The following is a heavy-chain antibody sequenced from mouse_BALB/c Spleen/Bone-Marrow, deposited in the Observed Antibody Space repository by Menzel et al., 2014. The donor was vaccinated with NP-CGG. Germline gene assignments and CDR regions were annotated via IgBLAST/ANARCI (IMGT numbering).Heavy chain of an antibody. D-gene: IGHD1-2*01. J-gene: IGHJ3*01. Sequence: EVMLVESGGGLVQPGGSLKLSCAASGFDFSRYWMSWVRQAPGKGLKWIGEINPDSNTINYTPSLKDKFIISRDNAKNTLYLQMSKVRSEDTALYYCARLGYYGSFAYWGQGTLVTVSA. V-gene: IGHV4-1*02. CDR1: GFDFSRYW. CDR2: INPDSNTI. CDR3: ARLGYYGSFAY.